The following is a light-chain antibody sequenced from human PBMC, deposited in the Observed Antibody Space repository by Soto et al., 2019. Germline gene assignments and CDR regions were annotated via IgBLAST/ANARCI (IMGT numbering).Light chain of an antibody. CDR3: QQRSNWPLFT. V-gene: IGKV3-11*01. J-gene: IGKJ3*01. Sequence: EIVLTQSPATLSLSPGERATHSCRASQSVSSYLAWYQQKPGQAPMLLIYDASNRATGIPARFSGSGSETDFTLTISSLEPEDFAVYYCQQRSNWPLFTFGPGTKVYIK. CDR2: DAS. CDR1: QSVSSY.